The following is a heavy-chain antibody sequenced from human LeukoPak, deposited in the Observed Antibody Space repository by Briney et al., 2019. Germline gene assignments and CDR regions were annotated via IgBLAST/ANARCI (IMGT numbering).Heavy chain of an antibody. Sequence: GGSLRLSCAASGFTFTNYEMNWVRQAPGKGLEWISYIDNDGWPTYYADSVKGRFTITRDDAKSSLYPQMDSLTVEDTAVYYCARDLIGWSLDPWGQGTLVTVSS. CDR2: IDNDGWPT. D-gene: IGHD2-2*03. J-gene: IGHJ5*02. CDR3: ARDLIGWSLDP. V-gene: IGHV3-48*03. CDR1: GFTFTNYE.